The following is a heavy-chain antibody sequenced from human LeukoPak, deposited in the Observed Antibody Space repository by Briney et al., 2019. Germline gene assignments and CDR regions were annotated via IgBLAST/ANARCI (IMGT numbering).Heavy chain of an antibody. V-gene: IGHV3-21*04. Sequence: PGGSLRLSCAASGFTFSSYSMNWVRQAPGKGLEWVSSISSSSSYIYYADSVKGRFTISRDNAKNSLYLQMNSLRAEDTALYYCAKDMTTVTTSWFDPWGQGTLVTVSS. CDR1: GFTFSSYS. J-gene: IGHJ5*02. CDR3: AKDMTTVTTSWFDP. CDR2: ISSSSSYI. D-gene: IGHD4-17*01.